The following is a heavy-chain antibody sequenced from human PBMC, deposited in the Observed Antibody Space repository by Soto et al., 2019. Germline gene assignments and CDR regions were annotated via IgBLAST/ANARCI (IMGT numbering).Heavy chain of an antibody. J-gene: IGHJ5*02. D-gene: IGHD6-6*01. V-gene: IGHV3-23*01. CDR3: AKGSIAARLSWFDP. CDR2: ISGSGGST. CDR1: GFTFSSYA. Sequence: GGSLRLSCAASGFTFSSYAMSWVRQAPGKGLEWVSAISGSGGSTYYADSVKDRFTISRDNSKNTLYLQMNSLRAEDTAVYYCAKGSIAARLSWFDPWAREPWSPSPQ.